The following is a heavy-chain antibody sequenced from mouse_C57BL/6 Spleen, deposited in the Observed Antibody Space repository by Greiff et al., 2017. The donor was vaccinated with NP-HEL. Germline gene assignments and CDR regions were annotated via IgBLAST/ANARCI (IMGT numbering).Heavy chain of an antibody. Sequence: QVQLQQSGAELVRPGASVTLSCKASGYTFTDYEMHWVKQTPVHGLEWIGAIDPETGGTAYNQKFKGKAILTADKSSSTAYMELRSLTSEDSAVYYSTRWAATTVVAPYYAMDYWGQGTSVTVSS. CDR3: TRWAATTVVAPYYAMDY. D-gene: IGHD1-1*01. CDR1: GYTFTDYE. V-gene: IGHV1-15*01. J-gene: IGHJ4*01. CDR2: IDPETGGT.